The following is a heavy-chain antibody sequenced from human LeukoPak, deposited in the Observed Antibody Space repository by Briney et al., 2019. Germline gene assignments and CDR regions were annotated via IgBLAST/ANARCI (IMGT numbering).Heavy chain of an antibody. CDR3: AELDCSSTSCHDY. CDR2: ISSSSSTI. V-gene: IGHV3-48*04. Sequence: GGSLRLSCAASGFTFSNYNMNWVRQAPGKGLEWVSYISSSSSTIYYADSVKGRFTISRDNAKKSLYLQMNSLRAEDTAVYYCAELDCSSTSCHDYWGQGTLVTVSS. J-gene: IGHJ4*02. D-gene: IGHD2-2*01. CDR1: GFTFSNYN.